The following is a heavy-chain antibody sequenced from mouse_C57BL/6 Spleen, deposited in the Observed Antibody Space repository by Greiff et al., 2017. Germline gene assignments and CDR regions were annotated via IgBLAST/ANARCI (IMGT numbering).Heavy chain of an antibody. J-gene: IGHJ1*03. CDR1: GYTFTDYN. Sequence: EVQLQQSGPELVKPGASVKMSCKASGYTFTDYNMHWVKQSHGKGLEWIGYINPNNGGTSYNQKFKGKATLTVNKSSSTAYMALRSLTSEDSAVYYCARGYGSSYGWYFDVWGTGTTVTVSS. V-gene: IGHV1-22*01. D-gene: IGHD1-1*01. CDR2: INPNNGGT. CDR3: ARGYGSSYGWYFDV.